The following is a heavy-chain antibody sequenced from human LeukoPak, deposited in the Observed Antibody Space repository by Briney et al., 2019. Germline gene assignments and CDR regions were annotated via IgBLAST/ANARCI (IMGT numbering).Heavy chain of an antibody. CDR1: GGSISSGGYY. CDR3: AGLVGRYSSGLYYYHFDY. D-gene: IGHD3-22*01. Sequence: SQTLSLTCTVSGGSISSGGYYWSWIRQHPGKGLEWIGEMYLSGTTHSNPSVKSRVTISIDKSKNQFFLNLSSVTAADTAVYYCAGLVGRYSSGLYYYHFDYWGQGTLVTVSS. V-gene: IGHV4-31*09. CDR2: MYLSGTT. J-gene: IGHJ4*02.